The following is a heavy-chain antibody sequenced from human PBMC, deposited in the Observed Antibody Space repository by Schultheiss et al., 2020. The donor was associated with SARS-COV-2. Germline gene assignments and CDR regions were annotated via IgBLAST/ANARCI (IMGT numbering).Heavy chain of an antibody. J-gene: IGHJ4*02. Sequence: SETLSLTCAVYGGSFSGYYWSWIRQPPGKGLEWIGEINHSGSTNYNPSLKSRVTISVDTSKNQFSLKLSSVTAADTAVYYCARAPYGDKPFDYWGQGTLVTGSS. CDR3: ARAPYGDKPFDY. CDR1: GGSFSGYY. V-gene: IGHV4-34*01. CDR2: INHSGST. D-gene: IGHD4-23*01.